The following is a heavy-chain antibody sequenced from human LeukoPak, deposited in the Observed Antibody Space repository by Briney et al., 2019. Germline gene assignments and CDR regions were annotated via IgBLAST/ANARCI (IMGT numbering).Heavy chain of an antibody. V-gene: IGHV4-59*08. CDR2: LYHGGTT. CDR3: AGGGRWLAFDY. Sequence: SVTLSLTCTVSGGSISTLFWSWIRQPPGKGVEWIGSLYHGGTTNYDPSLRSRVTISVDTSESRLSLNLNSVTAADTGIYYCAGGGRWLAFDYWGLGSLVTVSS. CDR1: GGSISTLF. J-gene: IGHJ4*02. D-gene: IGHD3-16*01.